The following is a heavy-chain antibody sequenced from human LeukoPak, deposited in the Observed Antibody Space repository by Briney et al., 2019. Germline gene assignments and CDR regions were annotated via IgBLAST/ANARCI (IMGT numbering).Heavy chain of an antibody. Sequence: GASVKVSCKASGYTFTSYYMHWVRQAPGQGLEWMGIINPSGGSTSYAQKFQGRVTMTRDTSTSTVYMELSSLRSEDTAVYYCARHLYCGGDCGAFDIWGQGTMVTVSS. CDR2: INPSGGST. CDR1: GYTFTSYY. J-gene: IGHJ3*02. V-gene: IGHV1-46*01. D-gene: IGHD2-21*01. CDR3: ARHLYCGGDCGAFDI.